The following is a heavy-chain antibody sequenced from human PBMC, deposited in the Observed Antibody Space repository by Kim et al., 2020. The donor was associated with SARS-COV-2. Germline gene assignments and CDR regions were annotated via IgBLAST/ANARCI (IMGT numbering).Heavy chain of an antibody. CDR3: AKEEDYSSSYHFDY. V-gene: IGHV3-23*01. CDR1: GFTFSNYA. Sequence: GGSLRLSCAASGFTFSNYAMSWVRQAPGKGLEWVSSISGSGGRTYSADSVKGRFTISRDNSKNPLYLQMNSLTAKDTAVYYCAKEEDYSSSYHFDYWGQGTLVTVSS. CDR2: ISGSGGRT. J-gene: IGHJ4*02. D-gene: IGHD6-13*01.